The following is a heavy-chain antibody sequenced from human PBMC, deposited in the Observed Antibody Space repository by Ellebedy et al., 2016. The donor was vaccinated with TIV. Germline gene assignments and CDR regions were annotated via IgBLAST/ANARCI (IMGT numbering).Heavy chain of an antibody. V-gene: IGHV3-23*01. J-gene: IGHJ4*02. CDR2: ISADGVST. D-gene: IGHD3-22*01. CDR3: AKGSSSGFNYDRVGFEY. Sequence: GESLKISCAASGFTFSSFAMHWVRQAPGKGLEWLSVISADGVSTYHAGSVKGRFTITRDNYKNTLYLQMSRLSAEDTSVYYCAKGSSSGFNYDRVGFEYWGQGTLVTVSS. CDR1: GFTFSSFA.